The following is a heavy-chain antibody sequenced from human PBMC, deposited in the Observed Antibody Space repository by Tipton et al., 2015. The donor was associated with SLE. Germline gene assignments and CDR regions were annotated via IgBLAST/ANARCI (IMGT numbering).Heavy chain of an antibody. CDR3: ARGGFDGGYENEFDY. CDR2: INHSGST. CDR1: GGSFSGYY. V-gene: IGHV4-34*01. D-gene: IGHD5-12*01. J-gene: IGHJ4*02. Sequence: TLSLTCAVYGGSFSGYYWSWIRQPPGKGLGWIGEINHSGSTNYNPSLKTRVTISVDTSKNQFSLKLTSVTAADTAEYYCARGGFDGGYENEFDYWGQGTLDTV.